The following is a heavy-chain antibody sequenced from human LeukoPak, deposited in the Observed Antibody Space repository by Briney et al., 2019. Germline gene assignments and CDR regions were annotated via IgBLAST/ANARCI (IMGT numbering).Heavy chain of an antibody. Sequence: SETLSLTCTVSGGSISSGDYYWTWIRQHPGKGLEWIGYIYYSGTTFYNPSLKSRVSISVDTSKNQFSLKLTSVTAADTALYYCASGREDNSGWYTIDFWGQGTLVTVSS. J-gene: IGHJ4*02. CDR1: GGSISSGDYY. CDR3: ASGREDNSGWYTIDF. CDR2: IYYSGTT. V-gene: IGHV4-31*03. D-gene: IGHD6-19*01.